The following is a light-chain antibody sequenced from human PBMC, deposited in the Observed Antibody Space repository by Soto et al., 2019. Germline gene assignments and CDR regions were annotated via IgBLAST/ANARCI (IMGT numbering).Light chain of an antibody. CDR2: GNS. Sequence: QTVVTQPPSVSGAPGQRVTISCTGSSSNIGAGYDVHWYQQLPGTAPKLLIYGNSNRPSGVPDRFSGSKSGTSASLAITGLQAEDEADYYCQSYDSSLSASGVCGGGTKVTVL. CDR1: SSNIGAGYD. V-gene: IGLV1-40*01. J-gene: IGLJ2*01. CDR3: QSYDSSLSASGV.